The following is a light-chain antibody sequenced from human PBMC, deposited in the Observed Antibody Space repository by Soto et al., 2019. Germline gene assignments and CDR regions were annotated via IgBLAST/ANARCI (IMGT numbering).Light chain of an antibody. CDR1: ENIAKY. J-gene: IGKJ4*01. CDR3: QQSFSTHSLT. Sequence: DIQMTQSPSSLSASVGDRVTITCRASENIAKYLNWYQQKQGKAPKILIYGASSLQSGVPSRFSGSGSGTDFTLTISSLQLEDFAIYYCQQSFSTHSLTFGGGTKVEIK. V-gene: IGKV1-39*01. CDR2: GAS.